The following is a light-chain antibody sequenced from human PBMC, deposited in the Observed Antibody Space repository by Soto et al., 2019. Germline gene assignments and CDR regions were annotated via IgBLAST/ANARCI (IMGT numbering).Light chain of an antibody. CDR3: SSYTTSSTYV. V-gene: IGLV2-18*02. CDR1: SSDVGSSNG. J-gene: IGLJ1*01. Sequence: QSALTQPPSVSGSPGQSVTISCTGTSSDVGSSNGVSWYQQPPGTAPKLMIYDVINRPSGVPDRFSGSKSGNTASLTISGLQAEDEADYCCSSYTTSSTYVFGTGTRSPS. CDR2: DVI.